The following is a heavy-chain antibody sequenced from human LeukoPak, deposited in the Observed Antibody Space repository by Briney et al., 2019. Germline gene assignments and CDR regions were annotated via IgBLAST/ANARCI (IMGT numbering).Heavy chain of an antibody. J-gene: IGHJ5*02. D-gene: IGHD6-13*01. CDR1: GYTFTDYY. CDR2: INPNSGGT. V-gene: IGHV1-2*02. Sequence: ASVKVSCKASGYTFTDYYMHWVRQAPGQGLEWMGWINPNSGGTNYAQQFQGRVTMTRDTSISTAYMELSNLRSDDTAVYYCARGIAAAVGRWFDPWGQGTLVTVSS. CDR3: ARGIAAAVGRWFDP.